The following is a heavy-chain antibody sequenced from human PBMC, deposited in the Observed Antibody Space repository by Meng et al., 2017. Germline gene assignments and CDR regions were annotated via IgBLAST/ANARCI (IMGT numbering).Heavy chain of an antibody. Sequence: QVQLQQWGAGLLKPPEALSLTCAVYGGSFSGYYWSWIRQPPGKGLEWIGYIYYSGSTYYNPSLKSRVTISVDTSKNQFSLKLSSVTAADTAVYYCVTAPITMVRGVIITKWFDPWGQGTLVTVSS. J-gene: IGHJ5*02. V-gene: IGHV4-34*01. CDR3: VTAPITMVRGVIITKWFDP. CDR2: IYYSGST. CDR1: GGSFSGYY. D-gene: IGHD3-10*01.